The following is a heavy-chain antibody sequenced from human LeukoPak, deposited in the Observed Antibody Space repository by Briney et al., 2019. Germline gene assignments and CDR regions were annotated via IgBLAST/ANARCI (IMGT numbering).Heavy chain of an antibody. CDR2: IYSDNT. V-gene: IGHV3-53*01. Sequence: GGSLRLSCTVSGFTVSSNSMSWVRQAPGKGLEWVSFIYSDNTHYSDSVKGRFIISRDNAKSSLYLQMSSLRAEDTAVYYCATRLLRGGQGTQVIVSS. CDR1: GFTVSSNS. CDR3: ATRLLR. D-gene: IGHD3-16*01. J-gene: IGHJ4*02.